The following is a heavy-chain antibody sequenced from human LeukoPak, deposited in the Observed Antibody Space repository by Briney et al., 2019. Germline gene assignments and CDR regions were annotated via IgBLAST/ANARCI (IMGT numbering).Heavy chain of an antibody. CDR3: ARDGAYGDSHTYYYYGMDV. D-gene: IGHD4-17*01. V-gene: IGHV1-46*01. CDR1: GYTFTSYY. J-gene: IGHJ6*02. Sequence: GASVKVSCKASGYTFTSYYMHWVRQAPGQGLEWMGLINPSGGSTSYAQKFQGRVTMTRDTSTSTVYMELSSLRSEDTAVYYCARDGAYGDSHTYYYYGMDVWGQGTTVTVSS. CDR2: INPSGGST.